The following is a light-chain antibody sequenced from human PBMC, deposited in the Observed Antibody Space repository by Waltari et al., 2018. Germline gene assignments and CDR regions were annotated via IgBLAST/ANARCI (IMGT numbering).Light chain of an antibody. CDR2: EVT. CDR3: SSYTSRSISWV. CDR1: SSDVGGYNY. V-gene: IGLV2-14*01. J-gene: IGLJ1*01. Sequence: QSALTQPASVSGSPGQSITISCTGTSSDVGGYNYVSWYQQHPGKAPKLMIYEVTNRPSGISRRFSGSKSGNPASLTISGLQAEDEADYYCSSYTSRSISWVFGTGTKVTVL.